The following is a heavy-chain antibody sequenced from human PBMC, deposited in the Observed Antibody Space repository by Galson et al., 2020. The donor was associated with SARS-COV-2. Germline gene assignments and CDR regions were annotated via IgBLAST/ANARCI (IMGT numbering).Heavy chain of an antibody. CDR1: GYTFTSYD. CDR2: MNPNSGNT. J-gene: IGHJ5*02. D-gene: IGHD3-9*01. CDR3: ARGQIGKYYDILTGLRFVSVSNWFDP. Sequence: ASVKVSCKASGYTFTSYDINWVRQATGQGLEWMGWMNPNSGNTGYAQKFQGRVTMTRNTSISTAYMELSSLRSEDTAVYYCARGQIGKYYDILTGLRFVSVSNWFDPWGQGTLVTVSS. V-gene: IGHV1-8*01.